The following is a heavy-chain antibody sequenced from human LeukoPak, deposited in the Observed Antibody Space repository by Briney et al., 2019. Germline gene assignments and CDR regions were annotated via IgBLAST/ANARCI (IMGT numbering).Heavy chain of an antibody. Sequence: SETLSLTCTVSGGPISSYYWSWIRQPPGKGLEWIGYIYYSGSTNYNPSLKSRVTISVDTSKNQFSLKLSTVTAADTAVYYCARDRSGWYAWFDLWGQGTLVTVSS. V-gene: IGHV4-59*01. CDR2: IYYSGST. CDR3: ARDRSGWYAWFDL. D-gene: IGHD6-19*01. CDR1: GGPISSYY. J-gene: IGHJ5*02.